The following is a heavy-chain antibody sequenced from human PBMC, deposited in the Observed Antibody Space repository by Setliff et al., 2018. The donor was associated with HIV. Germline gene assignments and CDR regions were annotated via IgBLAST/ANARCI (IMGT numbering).Heavy chain of an antibody. J-gene: IGHJ3*01. CDR3: ARQRRYDYVTTAGAFDV. V-gene: IGHV5-51*01. CDR1: GYSFSNYW. Sequence: PGESLKISCKGSGYSFSNYWIGWVRQMPGKGLEWMGTIYPGDSDSRYSPSFRGRVTISRDRSISTAYLQWSSLKASDTAMYYCARQRRYDYVTTAGAFDVWGQGTMVTVSS. CDR2: IYPGDSDS. D-gene: IGHD3-10*02.